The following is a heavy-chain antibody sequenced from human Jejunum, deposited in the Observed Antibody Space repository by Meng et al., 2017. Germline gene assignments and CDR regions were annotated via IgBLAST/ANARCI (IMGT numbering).Heavy chain of an antibody. V-gene: IGHV4-4*02. CDR2: IYHSGTT. CDR1: GDSISSSYW. D-gene: IGHD2-8*01. Sequence: QAQLQESGPGLVKPWGTLSLTCAVSGDSISSSYWWSWVRQSPGKGLEWIGEIYHSGTTNYNPSLKSRVTLSVDKSKNQFSLNLSSVTAADTAAYFCARDFEALNGVWGQGTLVTVSS. J-gene: IGHJ1*01. CDR3: ARDFEALNGV.